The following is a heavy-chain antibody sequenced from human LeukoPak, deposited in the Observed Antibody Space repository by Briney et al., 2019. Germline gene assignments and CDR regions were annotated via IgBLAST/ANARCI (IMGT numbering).Heavy chain of an antibody. D-gene: IGHD3-10*01. Sequence: GGSLRLSCAASGFTVSSNYMSWVRQAPGKGLEWVSVIYSGGSTYYSDSVRGRFTISRDNFKNTLYLQMNSLRAEDTDVYYCASGSGSYRTPYYYMDVWGTGTTVTVSS. V-gene: IGHV3-53*01. CDR3: ASGSGSYRTPYYYMDV. CDR2: IYSGGST. CDR1: GFTVSSNY. J-gene: IGHJ6*03.